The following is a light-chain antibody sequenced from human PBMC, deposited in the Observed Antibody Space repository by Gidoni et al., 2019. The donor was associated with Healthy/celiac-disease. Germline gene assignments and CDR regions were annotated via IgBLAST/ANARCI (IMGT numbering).Light chain of an antibody. Sequence: ESVLTQSPATLSLSPGERATLACSASQSVSSYLAWYQQKPDEAPRLLIYDASNRATGIPARFSGSGSGTDFTLTISSLQPEDFAVYYCQQRSNWPPAFGQGTKLEIK. CDR1: QSVSSY. CDR2: DAS. CDR3: QQRSNWPPA. V-gene: IGKV3-11*01. J-gene: IGKJ2*01.